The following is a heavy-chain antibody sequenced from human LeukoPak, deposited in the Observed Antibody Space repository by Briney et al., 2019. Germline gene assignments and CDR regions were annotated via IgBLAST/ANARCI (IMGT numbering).Heavy chain of an antibody. D-gene: IGHD2-21*02. J-gene: IGHJ4*02. CDR1: GGTFSSYA. V-gene: IGHV1-69*05. Sequence: SVKVSCKASGGTFSSYAISWVRQAPGQGLEWMGRIIPIFGTANYAQKFQGRVTITTDESTSTAYMELSSLRSEDTAVYYCARAVLCGCDCDSVFDYWGQGTLVTVSS. CDR3: ARAVLCGCDCDSVFDY. CDR2: IIPIFGTA.